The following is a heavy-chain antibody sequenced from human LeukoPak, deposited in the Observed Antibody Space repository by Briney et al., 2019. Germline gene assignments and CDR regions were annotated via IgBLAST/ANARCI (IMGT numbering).Heavy chain of an antibody. CDR1: GFSFSGHW. J-gene: IGHJ4*02. CDR3: ARGPNSNWSGLDF. D-gene: IGHD6-6*01. V-gene: IGHV3-74*01. CDR2: ISHTGSTT. Sequence: GGSLRLSCTASGFSFSGHWMHWARQLPGKGLVWVSRISHTGSTTSYADSVKGRFTVSRDNAKNTLYLQVNNLRAEDTAVYYCARGPNSNWSGLDFWGQGTLLTVSS.